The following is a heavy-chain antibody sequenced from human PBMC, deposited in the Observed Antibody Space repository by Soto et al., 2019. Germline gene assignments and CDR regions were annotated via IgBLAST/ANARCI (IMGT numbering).Heavy chain of an antibody. CDR3: ARRFRITIFGVVINYFDY. CDR2: ISGSGGST. D-gene: IGHD3-3*01. CDR1: GCTFSSYA. J-gene: IGHJ4*02. V-gene: IGHV3-23*01. Sequence: GGSLRLXCAASGCTFSSYAMSWVRQAPGKGLEWVSAISGSGGSTYYADSVKGRFTISRDNSKNTLYLQMNSLRAEDTAVYYCARRFRITIFGVVINYFDYWGQGTLVTVSS.